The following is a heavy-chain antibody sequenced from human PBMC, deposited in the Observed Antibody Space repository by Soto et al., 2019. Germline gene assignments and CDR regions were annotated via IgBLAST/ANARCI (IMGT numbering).Heavy chain of an antibody. V-gene: IGHV4-59*01. CDR3: ARGGYDFWSGYYNWYFDL. D-gene: IGHD3-3*01. CDR2: IYYSGST. J-gene: IGHJ2*01. CDR1: GGSISSYY. Sequence: QVQLQESGPGLVKPSETLSLTCTVSGGSISSYYWSWIRQPPGKGLEWIGYIYYSGSTNYNPSLKSRVTMSVDTSNNQFSLKLSSVTAADTAVYYCARGGYDFWSGYYNWYFDLWGRGTLVTVSS.